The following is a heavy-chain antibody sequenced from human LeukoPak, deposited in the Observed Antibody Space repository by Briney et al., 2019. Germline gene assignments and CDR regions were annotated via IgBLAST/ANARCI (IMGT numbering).Heavy chain of an antibody. V-gene: IGHV3-30-3*01. CDR3: ARGAYDSSGYYPYYYYGMDV. D-gene: IGHD3-22*01. CDR1: GFSFSSHA. Sequence: GGSLRLSCAASGFSFSSHAMHWVRQAPGKGLEWVTVISYDGSNKYYADSVKGRFTISRDNSKNTLYLQMNSLRAEDTAVYYCARGAYDSSGYYPYYYYGMDVWGQGTTVTVSS. CDR2: ISYDGSNK. J-gene: IGHJ6*02.